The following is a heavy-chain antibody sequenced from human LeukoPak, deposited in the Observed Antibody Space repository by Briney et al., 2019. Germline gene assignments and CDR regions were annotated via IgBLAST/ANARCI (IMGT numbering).Heavy chain of an antibody. J-gene: IGHJ3*02. V-gene: IGHV4-59*01. CDR1: GGSISGYY. D-gene: IGHD2-15*01. CDR3: ARALRGGRTGYSFDI. Sequence: SETLSLTCTVSGGSISGYYWSWMRQPPGKGPEWIGYIYNSGSTSYNSSLKSRVTISVDRSRNQFSLRLSSVTAADTAVYYCARALRGGRTGYSFDIWGQGTMVTVSS. CDR2: IYNSGST.